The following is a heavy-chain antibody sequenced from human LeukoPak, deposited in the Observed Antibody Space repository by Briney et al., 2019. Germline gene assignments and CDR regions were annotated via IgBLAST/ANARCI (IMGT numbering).Heavy chain of an antibody. V-gene: IGHV3-30*03. CDR3: ARGGSSWYFCYYYYYGMDV. Sequence: GRSLRLSCAASGFTFSSYGMHWVRQAPGKGLEWVAVISYDGSNKYYADSVKGRFTISRDNSKNTLYLQMNSLRAEDTAVYYCARGGSSWYFCYYYYYGMDVWGQGTTVTVSS. CDR1: GFTFSSYG. CDR2: ISYDGSNK. D-gene: IGHD6-13*01. J-gene: IGHJ6*02.